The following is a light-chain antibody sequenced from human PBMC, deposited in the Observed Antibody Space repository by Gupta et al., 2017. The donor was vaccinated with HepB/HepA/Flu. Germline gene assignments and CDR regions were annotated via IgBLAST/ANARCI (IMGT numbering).Light chain of an antibody. Sequence: SYELTRPPAVSVSPGPTASITCSGYKLGDKYACWYQQKPGQSPVLVIYQDSKRPSGIPERFSGSNSGNTATLTISGTQAMDEADYYCQAWDSSTVVFGGGTKLTVL. V-gene: IGLV3-1*01. CDR2: QDS. CDR1: KLGDKY. CDR3: QAWDSSTVV. J-gene: IGLJ2*01.